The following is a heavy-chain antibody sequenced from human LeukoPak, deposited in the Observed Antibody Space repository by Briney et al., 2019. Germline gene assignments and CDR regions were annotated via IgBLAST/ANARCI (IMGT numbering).Heavy chain of an antibody. CDR2: IYSGGDT. Sequence: GGSLRLSCAASGFTVSSNYMSWVRQAPGKGLEWVSVIYSGGDTYYADSVKGRFTISRDNSKNTLYLQMNSLRAEDTAVYYCARHYGSGYFQHWGQGTLVTVSS. V-gene: IGHV3-53*01. CDR3: ARHYGSGYFQH. J-gene: IGHJ1*01. CDR1: GFTVSSNY. D-gene: IGHD3-10*01.